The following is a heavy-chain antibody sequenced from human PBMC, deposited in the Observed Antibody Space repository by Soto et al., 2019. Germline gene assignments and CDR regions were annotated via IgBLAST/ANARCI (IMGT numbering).Heavy chain of an antibody. CDR3: ARDRYCSGSSCWPGDAFDI. Sequence: QVQLQESGPGLVKPSQTLSLTCTVSGVSIRSINYYWSWIRQHPGKGLEWIGYIYYGGSTYYNPSLKSRVTISMDTSKNQFSLKLTSVTAADSAVYYCARDRYCSGSSCWPGDAFDIWGQGTMVTVSS. J-gene: IGHJ3*02. CDR1: GVSIRSINYY. D-gene: IGHD2-15*01. V-gene: IGHV4-31*03. CDR2: IYYGGST.